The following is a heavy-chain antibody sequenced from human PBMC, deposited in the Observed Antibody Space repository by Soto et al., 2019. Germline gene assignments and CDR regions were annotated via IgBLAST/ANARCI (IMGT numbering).Heavy chain of an antibody. CDR3: ASVHSSSWDYYYSYYMDV. Sequence: QVQLVQSGAEVKKPGASVKVSCKASGYTFTSYDINWVRQATGQGLEWMGWMNPNSGNTGYAQKFQGRVTMTRNTSISTAYMELSSLRSDDTAVYYCASVHSSSWDYYYSYYMDVWVQGTTVTVAS. CDR2: MNPNSGNT. V-gene: IGHV1-8*01. J-gene: IGHJ6*03. CDR1: GYTFTSYD. D-gene: IGHD6-6*01.